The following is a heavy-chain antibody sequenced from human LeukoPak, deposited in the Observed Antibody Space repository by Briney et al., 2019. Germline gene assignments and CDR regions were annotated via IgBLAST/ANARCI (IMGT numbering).Heavy chain of an antibody. CDR3: ARGWDRFEY. Sequence: ASVKVSCKASGYSFTTYAISWVRQAPGQGLECMGWISTYNDNTNYAQNLQGRVTLTTDTSTSTAYMELRSLRSDDTAVYYCARGWDRFEYWGQGTLVTVSS. CDR1: GYSFTTYA. CDR2: ISTYNDNT. D-gene: IGHD1-26*01. V-gene: IGHV1-18*04. J-gene: IGHJ4*02.